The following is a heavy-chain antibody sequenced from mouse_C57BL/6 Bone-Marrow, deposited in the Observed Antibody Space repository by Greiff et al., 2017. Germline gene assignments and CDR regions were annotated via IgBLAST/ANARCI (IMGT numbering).Heavy chain of an antibody. CDR3: AIGWAPCPYYAMDY. D-gene: IGHD1-1*02. J-gene: IGHJ4*01. CDR2: IYPGDGDT. V-gene: IGHV1-82*01. Sequence: LQESGPELVKPGASVKISCKASGYAFSSSWMNWVKQRPGKGLEWIGRIYPGDGDTNYNGKFQGKATLTADKSSSTAYMQLSSLTSEDSAVYFCAIGWAPCPYYAMDYWGQGTSVTVSS. CDR1: GYAFSSSW.